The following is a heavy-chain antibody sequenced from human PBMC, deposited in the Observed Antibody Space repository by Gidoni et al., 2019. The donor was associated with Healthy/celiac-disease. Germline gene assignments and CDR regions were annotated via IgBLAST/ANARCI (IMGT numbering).Heavy chain of an antibody. V-gene: IGHV3-48*03. CDR1: GVTFSSYE. Sequence: EVQLVESGGGLVQPGGSLRLSCAASGVTFSSYEMNWVRQAPGKGLEWVSYISSSGSTIYYADSVKGRFTISRDNAKNSLYLQMNSLRAEDTAVYYCARSGGPAAIRNFDYWGQGTLVTVSS. CDR3: ARSGGPAAIRNFDY. J-gene: IGHJ4*02. CDR2: ISSSGSTI. D-gene: IGHD2-2*01.